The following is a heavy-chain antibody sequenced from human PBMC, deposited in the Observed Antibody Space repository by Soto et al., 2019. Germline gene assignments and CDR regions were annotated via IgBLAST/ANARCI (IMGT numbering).Heavy chain of an antibody. Sequence: SETLSLTCTVSGGSISSGGYYWSWIRQPPGKGLEWIGYIYYSGSTYYNPSLKSRVTISVDTSKNQFSLKLSSVTAADTAVYYCARDKYAAYCGGDCYSDAFDIWGQGTMVTVSS. J-gene: IGHJ3*02. CDR1: GGSISSGGYY. V-gene: IGHV4-30-4*01. D-gene: IGHD2-21*02. CDR2: IYYSGST. CDR3: ARDKYAAYCGGDCYSDAFDI.